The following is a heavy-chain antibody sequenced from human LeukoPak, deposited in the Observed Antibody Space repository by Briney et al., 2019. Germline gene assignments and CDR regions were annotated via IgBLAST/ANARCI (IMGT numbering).Heavy chain of an antibody. D-gene: IGHD3-22*01. CDR3: ARDGSYYDSSGYQIHFDY. CDR1: GFTFSSYE. V-gene: IGHV3-48*03. CDR2: ISSSGSTI. J-gene: IGHJ4*02. Sequence: GGSLRLSCAASGFTFSSYEMNWVPQAPGKGLEGVSYISSSGSTIFYAVSVKGRFTISRANAKNSLYLQMNSLRAEATAVYYCARDGSYYDSSGYQIHFDYWGQGTLVTVSS.